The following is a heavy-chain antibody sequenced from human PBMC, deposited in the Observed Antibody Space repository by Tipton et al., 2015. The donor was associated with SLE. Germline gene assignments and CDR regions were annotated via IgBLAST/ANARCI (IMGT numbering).Heavy chain of an antibody. V-gene: IGHV3-74*01. Sequence: SLRLSCAASGFTFSSYWMHWVRQAPGKGLVWVSRINSDGSSTSYADSVKGRFTISRDNAKNTLYLQMNSLRAEDTAVYYCARNLRDILTGYAFDSWGQGTLVTVSS. D-gene: IGHD3-9*01. CDR2: INSDGSST. CDR1: GFTFSSYW. J-gene: IGHJ4*02. CDR3: ARNLRDILTGYAFDS.